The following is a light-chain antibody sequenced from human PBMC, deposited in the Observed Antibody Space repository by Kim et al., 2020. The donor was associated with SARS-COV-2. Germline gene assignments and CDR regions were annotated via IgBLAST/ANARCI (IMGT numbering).Light chain of an antibody. CDR2: GAS. V-gene: IGKV3-15*01. Sequence: EIVMTQSPATLSVSPGERATLSCRASQSVSSNLAWYQQKPGQAPRLLIYGASTRATGIPARFSGSGSGTESTLTISSLQSEDFAVYYCQQYNKWPRTFGQGTKVDIK. J-gene: IGKJ1*01. CDR3: QQYNKWPRT. CDR1: QSVSSN.